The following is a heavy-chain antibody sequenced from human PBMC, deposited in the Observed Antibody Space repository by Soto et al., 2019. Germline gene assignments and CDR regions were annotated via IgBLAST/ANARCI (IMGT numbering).Heavy chain of an antibody. V-gene: IGHV1-8*01. CDR3: ARGNYDYIWGSPEDV. CDR2: MNPNSGNT. CDR1: GYTFTSYD. D-gene: IGHD3-16*01. Sequence: ASVKVSCKASGYTFTSYDINWVRQATGQGLEWMGWMNPNSGNTGYAQKFQGRVTMTRNTSISTAYMELSSLRSEDTAVYYCARGNYDYIWGSPEDVWGKGTTVTVSS. J-gene: IGHJ6*04.